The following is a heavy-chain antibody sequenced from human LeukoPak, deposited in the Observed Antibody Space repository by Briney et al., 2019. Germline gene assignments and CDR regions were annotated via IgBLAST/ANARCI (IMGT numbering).Heavy chain of an antibody. J-gene: IGHJ6*03. V-gene: IGHV4-38-2*02. D-gene: IGHD2-2*01. CDR2: ISHSGST. CDR3: ARSGFVVVPAAMGTTYYYYYMDV. Sequence: SETLSLTCTVSGYSISSGYYWGWIRQPPGKGLEWIGSISHSGSTYYNPSLKSRVTISVDTSKNQFSLKLSSVTAADTAVYYCARSGFVVVPAAMGTTYYYYYMDVWGKGTTVTISS. CDR1: GYSISSGYY.